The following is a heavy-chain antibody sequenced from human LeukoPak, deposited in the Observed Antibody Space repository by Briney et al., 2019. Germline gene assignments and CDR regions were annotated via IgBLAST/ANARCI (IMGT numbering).Heavy chain of an antibody. D-gene: IGHD3-10*01. V-gene: IGHV3-23*01. CDR1: GVSFSSYA. Sequence: PGGSLRLSCAASGVSFSSYAISWVRQAPGKGLEWVSAISGSGGSTYYADSVKGRFTISRDNSKNTLYLQMNSLRAEDTAVYYCAKREFDSSDFDYWGQGTLVTVSS. J-gene: IGHJ4*02. CDR2: ISGSGGST. CDR3: AKREFDSSDFDY.